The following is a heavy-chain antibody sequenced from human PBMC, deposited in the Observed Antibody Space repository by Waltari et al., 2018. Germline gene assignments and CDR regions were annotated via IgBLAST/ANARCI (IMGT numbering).Heavy chain of an antibody. J-gene: IGHJ4*02. CDR1: GFTFSSYS. D-gene: IGHD3-3*01. Sequence: EVQLVESGGGLVKPGGSLRLSCAASGFTFSSYSMNWVRHAPGKGLEWVSSISSSSSYIYYADSVKGRFTISRDNAKNSLYLQMNSLRAEDTAVYYCARDPRGNYDFWSGYYYFDYWGQGTLVTVSS. V-gene: IGHV3-21*01. CDR3: ARDPRGNYDFWSGYYYFDY. CDR2: ISSSSSYI.